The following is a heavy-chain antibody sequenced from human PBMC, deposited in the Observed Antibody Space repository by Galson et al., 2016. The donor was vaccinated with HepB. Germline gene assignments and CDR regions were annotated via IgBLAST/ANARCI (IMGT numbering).Heavy chain of an antibody. V-gene: IGHV4-39*07. D-gene: IGHD3-3*01. Sequence: LSLTCNVSDDSISRSSYYWGWIRQPPGKGLEWIASAYNNGGTYHNPSLKSRVTMSVDRSNNKFSLNMRSMTAAGTAIYFCVRSVAEEFFDHWGQGILVTVSA. CDR3: VRSVAEEFFDH. CDR1: DDSISRSSYY. J-gene: IGHJ4*02. CDR2: AYNNGGT.